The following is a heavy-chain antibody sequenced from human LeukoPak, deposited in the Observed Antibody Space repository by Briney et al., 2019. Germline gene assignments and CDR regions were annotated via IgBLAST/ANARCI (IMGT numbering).Heavy chain of an antibody. V-gene: IGHV3-73*01. Sequence: PGGSLRLSCTASGFTFSGSTVHWVRQASGQGLEWVGRMRSKANSFVTTYTTSVQGRFTISRDDSKNTAYLQMNSLRTEDTALYYCTTDQFNSFDIWGRGTMVTVSS. CDR2: MRSKANSFVT. J-gene: IGHJ3*02. CDR1: GFTFSGST. CDR3: TTDQFNSFDI. D-gene: IGHD5-24*01.